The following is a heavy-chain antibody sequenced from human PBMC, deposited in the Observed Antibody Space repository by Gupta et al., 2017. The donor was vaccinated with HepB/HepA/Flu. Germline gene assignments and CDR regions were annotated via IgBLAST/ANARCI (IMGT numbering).Heavy chain of an antibody. J-gene: IGHJ4*02. CDR2: GHSSGKT. CDR1: GGSLKTFY. CDR3: ARQPLRNDDDENGYIDY. D-gene: IGHD2-8*01. V-gene: IGHV4-59*08. Sequence: QVQLQESGPGLVKPSETLSLNCTVSGGSLKTFYWTWIRQSPGKGLEWFGYGHSSGKTNYNPAPKRRLTISVDTSRNQFSLFLKSVTDVDTGVYFCARQPLRNDDDENGYIDYWGQGTLVTVSS.